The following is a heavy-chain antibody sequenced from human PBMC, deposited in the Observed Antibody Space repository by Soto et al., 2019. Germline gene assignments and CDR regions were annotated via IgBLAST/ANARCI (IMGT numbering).Heavy chain of an antibody. CDR3: ARGIDVFNWNYEGFYNWFDP. CDR2: TYYRSKWYN. J-gene: IGHJ5*02. CDR1: GDSVSSNSAA. D-gene: IGHD1-7*01. V-gene: IGHV6-1*01. Sequence: SQTLSLTCAISGDSVSSNSAAWNWIRQSPSRGLEWLGRTYYRSKWYNDYAVSVKSRITINPDTSKNQFSLQLNSVTPEDTAVYYCARGIDVFNWNYEGFYNWFDPWGQGTLVTVSS.